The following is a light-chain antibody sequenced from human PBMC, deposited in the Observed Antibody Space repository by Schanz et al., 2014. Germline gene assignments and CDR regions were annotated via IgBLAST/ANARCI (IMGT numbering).Light chain of an antibody. CDR2: SAS. Sequence: EIVLTQSPATLSVSPGERATLSCRASQSVSSNLAWYQQKRGQAPRLLMYSASTRDTGIPARFSGSGSGTEFTLTISSLQSEDFAVYYCQQRGNWPPFTFGQGTKLEIK. CDR3: QQRGNWPPFT. CDR1: QSVSSN. V-gene: IGKV3-15*01. J-gene: IGKJ2*01.